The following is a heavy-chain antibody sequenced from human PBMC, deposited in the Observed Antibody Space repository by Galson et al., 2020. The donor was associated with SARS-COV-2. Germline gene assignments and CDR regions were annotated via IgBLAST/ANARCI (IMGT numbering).Heavy chain of an antibody. CDR1: GYTFSNYG. Sequence: ASVKVPCKTSGYTFSNYGINWVRQAPAQGLEWMGCISAYNGYTDYAPRFQGRVTITTDTSTSTAYMELRRLRSDDTAVYYCAKDRRVGPSDSFDTWGQGTLVAVSS. J-gene: IGHJ4*02. D-gene: IGHD1-26*01. CDR3: AKDRRVGPSDSFDT. V-gene: IGHV1-18*01. CDR2: ISAYNGYT.